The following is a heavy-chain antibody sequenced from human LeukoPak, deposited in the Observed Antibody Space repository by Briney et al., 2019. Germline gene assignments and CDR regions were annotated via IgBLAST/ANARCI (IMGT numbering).Heavy chain of an antibody. CDR1: GVTFSGYS. CDR2: ITATSLHI. CDR3: ARGRIAAPY. Sequence: EGSLRLSCAASGVTFSGYSMNWVRQAPGKGLEWVSAITATSLHIYYADSVKGRFTISRDNAKNSLYLQMNSLRVEDTAVYYCARGRIAAPYWGQGTLVTVSS. J-gene: IGHJ4*02. V-gene: IGHV3-21*01. D-gene: IGHD6-6*01.